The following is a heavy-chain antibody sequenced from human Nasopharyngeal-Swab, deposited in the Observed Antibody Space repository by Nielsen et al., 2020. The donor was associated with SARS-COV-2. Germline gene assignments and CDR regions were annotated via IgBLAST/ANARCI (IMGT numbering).Heavy chain of an antibody. D-gene: IGHD5-18*01. CDR2: ITWNSGNK. CDR1: GFRFDDYA. CDR3: AKARRTDTYGFECFDH. J-gene: IGHJ4*02. V-gene: IGHV3-9*01. Sequence: SLKISCAASGFRFDDYAMHWVRQAPGKGLEWVSGITWNSGNKGYAESVQGRFTISRDNARNSLYLQMDSLRAEDTALYYCAKARRTDTYGFECFDHWGQGTLVTVSS.